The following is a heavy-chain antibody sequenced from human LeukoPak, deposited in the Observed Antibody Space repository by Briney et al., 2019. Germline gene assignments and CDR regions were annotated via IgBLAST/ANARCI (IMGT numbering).Heavy chain of an antibody. CDR2: ISYDGSNK. Sequence: GGSLRLSCAASGFTFSSYAMHWVRQAPGKGLEWVAVISYDGSNKYYADSVKGRFTIPRDNSKNTLYLQMNSLRAEDTAVYYCARERASSSWYRVASAFDIWGQGTMVTVSS. CDR3: ARERASSSWYRVASAFDI. V-gene: IGHV3-30-3*01. CDR1: GFTFSSYA. D-gene: IGHD6-13*01. J-gene: IGHJ3*02.